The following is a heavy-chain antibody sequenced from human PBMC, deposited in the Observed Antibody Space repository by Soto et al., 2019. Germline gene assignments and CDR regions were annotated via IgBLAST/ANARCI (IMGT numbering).Heavy chain of an antibody. Sequence: EVQLVESGGGLVKPGGSLTLSCGASGFAFRSYNMNWVRQAPGKGLEWVASISSGSSNIDYADSVKGRFTISRDNAKNSLYLQMDSLRAEDSAVYYCASTTVVAATFDFWGQGTLVTVSS. CDR1: GFAFRSYN. V-gene: IGHV3-21*01. CDR2: ISSGSSNI. D-gene: IGHD2-15*01. J-gene: IGHJ4*02. CDR3: ASTTVVAATFDF.